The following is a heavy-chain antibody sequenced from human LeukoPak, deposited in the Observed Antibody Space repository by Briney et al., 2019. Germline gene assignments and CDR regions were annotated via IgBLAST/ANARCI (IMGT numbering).Heavy chain of an antibody. CDR3: AKEELAAAGRYLDS. CDR1: GLTFTSYA. Sequence: GGSLRLSCVAAGLTFTSYAMSWVRQAPGKGREWVSAISGSGGSTYYQDSVKGRFTISRDNSKNMLDLQMNSLRAEDTAVYYCAKEELAAAGRYLDSWGQGTRVTVSP. D-gene: IGHD6-13*01. J-gene: IGHJ4*02. CDR2: ISGSGGST. V-gene: IGHV3-23*01.